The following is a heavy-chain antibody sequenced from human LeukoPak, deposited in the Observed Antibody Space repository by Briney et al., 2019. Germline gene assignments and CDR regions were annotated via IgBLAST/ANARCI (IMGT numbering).Heavy chain of an antibody. CDR3: AKGRTEGGTLALDY. V-gene: IGHV3-23*01. Sequence: PGGSLTLSCAASGFTFSSYAMTWVRQAPGKGLEWVSGISGSGGNTYYTDSVRGRLSISRDNLKNTLYLQVNSLRAEDTAVYYCAKGRTEGGTLALDYWGQGTLVTVSS. J-gene: IGHJ4*02. D-gene: IGHD6-19*01. CDR1: GFTFSSYA. CDR2: ISGSGGNT.